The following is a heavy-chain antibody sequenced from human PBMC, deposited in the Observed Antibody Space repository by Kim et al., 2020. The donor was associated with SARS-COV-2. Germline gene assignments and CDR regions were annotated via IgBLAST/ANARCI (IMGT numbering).Heavy chain of an antibody. CDR2: IKEDGGET. V-gene: IGHV3-7*01. D-gene: IGHD1-20*01. Sequence: GGSLRLSCAASGFTFSNYWMSWVRQAPGKGPEWVANIKEDGGETYCVDSVKGRFTISRDNAKNSLYLQMNSLRVEDTAVYYCATDHIHNSLDYWGQGTLVTVSS. J-gene: IGHJ4*02. CDR1: GFTFSNYW. CDR3: ATDHIHNSLDY.